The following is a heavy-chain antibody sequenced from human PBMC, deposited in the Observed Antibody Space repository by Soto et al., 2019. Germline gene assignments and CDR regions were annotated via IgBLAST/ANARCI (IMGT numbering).Heavy chain of an antibody. D-gene: IGHD5-12*01. CDR2: IYYSGST. CDR1: GGSISSGGYY. Sequence: PSETLSLTCTVSGGSISSGGYYWSWIRQHPGKGLEWIGYIYYSGSTYYNPSLKSRVTISVDTSKNQFSLKLSSVTAADTAVYYCARDRGLRHLNWSDPWGQGTLVTVSS. J-gene: IGHJ5*02. CDR3: ARDRGLRHLNWSDP. V-gene: IGHV4-31*03.